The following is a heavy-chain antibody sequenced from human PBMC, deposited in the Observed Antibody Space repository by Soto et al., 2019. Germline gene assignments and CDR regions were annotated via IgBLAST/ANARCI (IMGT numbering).Heavy chain of an antibody. V-gene: IGHV4-30-4*01. J-gene: IGHJ4*02. CDR3: ARDTGTYPYYFDY. CDR2: IHHSGST. Sequence: SETLSLTCTVSGGSISSGENFWNWIRQSPGKGLEWIGYIHHSGSTYYNPSLKSRLTISVDTSKNQISLKLNSVTAADTAVYYCARDTGTYPYYFDYWGQGTLVTISS. CDR1: GGSISSGENF. D-gene: IGHD1-26*01.